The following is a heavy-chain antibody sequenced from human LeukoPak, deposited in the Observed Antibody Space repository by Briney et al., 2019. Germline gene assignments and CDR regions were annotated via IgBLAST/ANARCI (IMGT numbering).Heavy chain of an antibody. Sequence: SETLSLTCAVYDGSFSASYWSWIRQPPGKGLEWIGEINHSGSTNYNPSLKGRVTISVDTSKNQFSLKLSSVTAADTAVYYCARLKLLLWFGETKTRFDYWGQGTLVTVSS. CDR3: ARLKLLLWFGETKTRFDY. CDR2: INHSGST. D-gene: IGHD3-10*01. J-gene: IGHJ4*02. V-gene: IGHV4-34*01. CDR1: DGSFSASY.